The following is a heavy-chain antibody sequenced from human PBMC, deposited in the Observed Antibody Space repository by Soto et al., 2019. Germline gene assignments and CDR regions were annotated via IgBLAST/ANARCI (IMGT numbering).Heavy chain of an antibody. D-gene: IGHD3-10*01. J-gene: IGHJ6*02. CDR2: IIPTFWTG. V-gene: IGHV1-69*01. Sequence: QVLLVQSGPEVKKPGSSVKVSCKASGGTFNNYAINWVRQAPGKGLEWMGGIIPTFWTGNHARKFQGRVTITADESTTTAYIKLNILRSEDTAIYYCASFDGTLVRGGRSSPYEMDVWGQGTTVIVSS. CDR1: GGTFNNYA. CDR3: ASFDGTLVRGGRSSPYEMDV.